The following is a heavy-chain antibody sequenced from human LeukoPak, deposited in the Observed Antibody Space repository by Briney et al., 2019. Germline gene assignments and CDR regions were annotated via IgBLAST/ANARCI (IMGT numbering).Heavy chain of an antibody. D-gene: IGHD6-6*01. V-gene: IGHV3-30-3*01. J-gene: IGHJ4*02. CDR3: AKDTSPLSSSSDY. CDR2: ISYDGSNK. Sequence: GGSLRLSCAASGFTFSSYAMHWVRQAPGKGLEWVAVISYDGSNKYYADSVKGRFTISRDNSKNTLYLQMNSPRAEDTAVYYCAKDTSPLSSSSDYWGQGTLVTVSS. CDR1: GFTFSSYA.